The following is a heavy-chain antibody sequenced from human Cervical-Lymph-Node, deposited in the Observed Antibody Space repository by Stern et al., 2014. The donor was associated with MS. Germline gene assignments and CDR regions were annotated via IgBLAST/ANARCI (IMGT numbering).Heavy chain of an antibody. J-gene: IGHJ3*02. CDR2: TYHRSRWYY. Sequence: VQLVESGPGLVKPSQTLSLTCAISGDSVSRNRATWSWIRQSTSRGLEWLGRTYHRSRWYYDYALSVKSRVTISPDTSKNQFSLWLNSVTPEDTAVYYCARDVSSSPDAFDTWGQGTMVTVSS. V-gene: IGHV6-1*01. CDR3: ARDVSSSPDAFDT. D-gene: IGHD6-6*01. CDR1: GDSVSRNRAT.